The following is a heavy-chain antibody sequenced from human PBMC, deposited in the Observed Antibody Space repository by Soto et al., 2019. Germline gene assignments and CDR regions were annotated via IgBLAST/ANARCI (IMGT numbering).Heavy chain of an antibody. CDR1: GGSISGSNW. D-gene: IGHD3-10*01. J-gene: IGHJ4*02. Sequence: SETLSLTCAVSGGSISGSNWWSWVREPPGKGLEWIGEIYHSGSTNYNPSLKSRVTISVDKSKNQFSLKLSSVTAADTAVYYCARAGYYYGSGSYYNYFDYWGQGTLVTVSS. CDR3: ARAGYYYGSGSYYNYFDY. CDR2: IYHSGST. V-gene: IGHV4-4*02.